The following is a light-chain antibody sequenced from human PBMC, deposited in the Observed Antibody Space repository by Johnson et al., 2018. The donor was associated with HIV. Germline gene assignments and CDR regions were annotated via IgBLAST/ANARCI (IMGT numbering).Light chain of an antibody. Sequence: QSVLTQSPSVSAAPGQKVTISCSGSSSNIGDNYVSWYQHLPGTAPKLLIYDNNKRPSGIPDRFSGSKSGTSATLGITGLQTGDEADYYCGTWDKSWSTDAVFGTGTKCAVL. J-gene: IGLJ1*01. CDR3: GTWDKSWSTDAV. V-gene: IGLV1-51*01. CDR2: DNN. CDR1: SSNIGDNY.